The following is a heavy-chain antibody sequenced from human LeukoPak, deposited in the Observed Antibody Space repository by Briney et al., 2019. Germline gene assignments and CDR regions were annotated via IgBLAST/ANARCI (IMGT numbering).Heavy chain of an antibody. CDR1: GGSISSYY. CDR2: IDYSGST. J-gene: IGHJ4*02. D-gene: IGHD3-10*01. Sequence: SETLSLTCTVSGGSISSYYWSWIRQPPGKGLEWIGYIDYSGSTNYNPSLKSRVTISVDTSKNQFSLKLSSVTAADTAVYYCARDLGMVRGVMGQWGQGTLVTVSS. CDR3: ARDLGMVRGVMGQ. V-gene: IGHV4-59*12.